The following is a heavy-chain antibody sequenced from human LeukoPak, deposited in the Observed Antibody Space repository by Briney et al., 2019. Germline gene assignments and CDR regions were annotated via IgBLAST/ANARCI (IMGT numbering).Heavy chain of an antibody. V-gene: IGHV3-23*01. CDR1: GFTFGSYA. Sequence: QPGGSLRLSCAASGFTFGSYAMSWVRQAPGKGLEWVSAISGSGGSTYYADSVKGRFTISRDNSKNTLYLQMNSLRAEDTAVYYCARDSPSSTSWGYWGQGTLVTVSS. D-gene: IGHD2-2*01. J-gene: IGHJ4*02. CDR3: ARDSPSSTSWGY. CDR2: ISGSGGST.